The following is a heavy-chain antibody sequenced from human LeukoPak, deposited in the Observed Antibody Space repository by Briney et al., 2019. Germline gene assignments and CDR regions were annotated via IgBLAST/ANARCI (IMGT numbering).Heavy chain of an antibody. CDR3: ARDNFAASGVKYFQH. Sequence: ASVKVSCKASGGTFSIYAVSWVRHAPGQGLEWLGGIIPKFGTATYAQNFQGRVTISTDEGSTTAYMDLSSLRSDDTAVYYCARDNFAASGVKYFQHWGQGTLVTVSS. CDR2: IIPKFGTA. CDR1: GGTFSIYA. V-gene: IGHV1-69*05. D-gene: IGHD3-9*01. J-gene: IGHJ1*01.